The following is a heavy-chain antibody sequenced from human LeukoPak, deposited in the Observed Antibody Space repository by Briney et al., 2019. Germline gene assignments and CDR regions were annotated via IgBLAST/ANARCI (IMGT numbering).Heavy chain of an antibody. D-gene: IGHD4-23*01. V-gene: IGHV1-2*02. CDR1: GYTFTGYY. CDR3: ATTDYGGNWDAFDI. J-gene: IGHJ3*02. Sequence: ASVKVSCKASGYTFTGYYMHWVRPAPGQGLEWMGWINPNSGGTNYAQKFQGRVTMTRDTSISTAYMELSRLRSDDTAVYYCATTDYGGNWDAFDIWGQGTMVTVSS. CDR2: INPNSGGT.